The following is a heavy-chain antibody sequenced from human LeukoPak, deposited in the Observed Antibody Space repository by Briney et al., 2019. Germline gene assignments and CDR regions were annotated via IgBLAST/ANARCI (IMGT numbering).Heavy chain of an antibody. Sequence: SSETLSLICTVSGGSISSYYWSWIRQPAGKGLEWIGRIYTSGSTNYNPSLKSRVTMSVDTSKNQFSLKLSSVTAADTAVYYCASGGLYSGSYYVDYWGLGTLVTVSS. V-gene: IGHV4-4*07. CDR1: GGSISSYY. CDR2: IYTSGST. D-gene: IGHD1-26*01. CDR3: ASGGLYSGSYYVDY. J-gene: IGHJ4*02.